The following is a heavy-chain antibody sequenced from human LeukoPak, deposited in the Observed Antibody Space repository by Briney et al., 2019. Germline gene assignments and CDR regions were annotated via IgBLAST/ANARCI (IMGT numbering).Heavy chain of an antibody. CDR2: ITGSGGNT. Sequence: PGGSLRLSCAASGVIFSSYSMSWVRQAPGKGLEWVSVITGSGGNTYYADSVKGRFTISKDNSKNTVYLQMSSLRVDDTAVYYCAKAASSRWPSYYYGMDVWGQGTTVTLSS. CDR1: GVIFSSYS. D-gene: IGHD6-13*01. V-gene: IGHV3-23*01. CDR3: AKAASSRWPSYYYGMDV. J-gene: IGHJ6*01.